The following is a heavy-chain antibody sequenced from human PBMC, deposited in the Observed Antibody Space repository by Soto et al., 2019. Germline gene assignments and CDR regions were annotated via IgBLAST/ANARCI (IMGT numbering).Heavy chain of an antibody. CDR1: GYTFTGYY. D-gene: IGHD6-19*01. Sequence: ASVKVSCKASGYTFTGYYMHWVRQAPGQGLEWKGWINPNSGGTNYAQKFQGWVTMTRDTSISTAYMELSRLRSDDTALYYCARDRRRAVAGTGMYAFDIWGQGTMVTVSS. J-gene: IGHJ3*02. CDR2: INPNSGGT. CDR3: ARDRRRAVAGTGMYAFDI. V-gene: IGHV1-2*04.